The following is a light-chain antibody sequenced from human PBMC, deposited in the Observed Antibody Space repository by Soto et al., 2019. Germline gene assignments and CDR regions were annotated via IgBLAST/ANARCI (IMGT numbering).Light chain of an antibody. J-gene: IGKJ3*01. CDR2: AAS. CDR1: QGISSY. V-gene: IGKV1-9*01. Sequence: DIQLTQSPSFLSASVGDRVTITCRASQGISSYLAWYQQKPGKAPKLLIYAASTLQGGVPSRFSGSGSGTEFSLRISSLQPEDFATYYCQQLNSYPCSFGPGTKVDIK. CDR3: QQLNSYPCS.